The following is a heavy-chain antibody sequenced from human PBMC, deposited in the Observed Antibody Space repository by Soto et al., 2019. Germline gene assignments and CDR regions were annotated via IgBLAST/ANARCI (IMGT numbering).Heavy chain of an antibody. CDR3: AKDRVTVVGYDAFDI. J-gene: IGHJ3*02. V-gene: IGHV3-23*01. CDR2: ISGSGGST. Sequence: GGSLRLSCAASGFTLSSYAMSWVRQAPGKGLEWVSGISGSGGSTYYADSVKGRFTISRDNSRNTLYLQMNSLRAEDTAVYYCAKDRVTVVGYDAFDIWGQGTMVTVSS. CDR1: GFTLSSYA. D-gene: IGHD6-19*01.